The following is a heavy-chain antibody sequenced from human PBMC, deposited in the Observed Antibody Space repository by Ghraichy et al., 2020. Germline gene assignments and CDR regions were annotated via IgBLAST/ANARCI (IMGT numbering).Heavy chain of an antibody. CDR1: GFTFSVYA. Sequence: LSLTCAASGFTFSVYAMSWVRQAPGKGLEWVSGINNSGDNSYYADSVKGRFTISRDNSKKTLYLQMNSLRAEDTAVYFCVKGLRLGELSSPVDYWGQGTLVTVSS. J-gene: IGHJ4*02. CDR2: INNSGDNS. V-gene: IGHV3-23*01. CDR3: VKGLRLGELSSPVDY. D-gene: IGHD3-16*02.